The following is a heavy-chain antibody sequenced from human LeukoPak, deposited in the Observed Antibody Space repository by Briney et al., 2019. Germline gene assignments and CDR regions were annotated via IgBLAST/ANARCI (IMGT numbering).Heavy chain of an antibody. J-gene: IGHJ3*02. V-gene: IGHV4-59*08. CDR3: ARLLVGATNDAFDI. CDR1: GGSISSYY. CDR2: IYYSGST. Sequence: SETLSLTCTVSGGSISSYYWSWIRQPPGKGLEWIGYIYYSGSTNYNPSLKSRVTISVDTSKNQFSLKLSSVTAADTAVYYSARLLVGATNDAFDIWGQGTMVTVSS. D-gene: IGHD1-26*01.